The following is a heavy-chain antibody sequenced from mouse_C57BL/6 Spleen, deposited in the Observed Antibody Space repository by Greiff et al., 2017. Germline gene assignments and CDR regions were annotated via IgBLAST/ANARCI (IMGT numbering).Heavy chain of an antibody. Sequence: EVQGVESGGGLVKPGGSLKLSCAASGFTFSDYGMHWVRQAPEKGLEWVAYISSGSSTIYYEDTVKGRFTISRDNAKNTLFLQMTRRRSEDTAMYYCARRGTWGRDAMDYWGQGTSVTVSS. V-gene: IGHV5-17*01. D-gene: IGHD3-3*01. CDR2: ISSGSSTI. CDR1: GFTFSDYG. J-gene: IGHJ4*01. CDR3: ARRGTWGRDAMDY.